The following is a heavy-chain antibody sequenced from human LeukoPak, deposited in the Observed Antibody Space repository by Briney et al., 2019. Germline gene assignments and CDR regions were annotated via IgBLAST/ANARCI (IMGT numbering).Heavy chain of an antibody. J-gene: IGHJ4*02. D-gene: IGHD2-15*01. CDR3: ARLPDPVVPILIDY. CDR1: GGSISSSSYY. Sequence: PSETLSLTCTVSGGSISSSSYYWGWIRQPPGKGLEWIGSIYYSGSTYYNPSLKSRVTISVDTSKNQFSLKLSSVTAADTAVYYCARLPDPVVPILIDYWGQGTLVTVSS. V-gene: IGHV4-39*01. CDR2: IYYSGST.